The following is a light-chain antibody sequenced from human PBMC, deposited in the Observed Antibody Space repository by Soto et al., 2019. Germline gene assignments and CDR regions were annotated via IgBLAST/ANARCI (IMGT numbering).Light chain of an antibody. CDR3: QQHSNWPPT. CDR1: QSVSGY. J-gene: IGKJ1*01. CDR2: DVS. Sequence: EVVLTQSPVTLSLAPGERATLSCRASQSVSGYLAWYQQKPGQAPRLLIYDVSNRATGIPARFSGSGSGTDFTLTISSLGPEDFAVYYCQQHSNWPPTFGQGTKVDIK. V-gene: IGKV3-11*01.